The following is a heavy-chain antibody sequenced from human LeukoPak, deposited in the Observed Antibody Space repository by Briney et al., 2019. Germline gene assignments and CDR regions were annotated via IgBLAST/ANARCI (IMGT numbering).Heavy chain of an antibody. J-gene: IGHJ6*02. CDR2: IYYSGST. V-gene: IGHV4-59*01. Sequence: SETLSLTCTVSGGSISSYYWSWIRQPPGKGLEWIGYIYYSGSTNYNPSLKSRVTIPVDTSKNQFSLKLSSVTAADTAVYYCARVPLASSFGSSYYYYGMDVWGQGTTVTVSS. CDR3: ARVPLASSFGSSYYYYGMDV. CDR1: GGSISSYY. D-gene: IGHD3-16*01.